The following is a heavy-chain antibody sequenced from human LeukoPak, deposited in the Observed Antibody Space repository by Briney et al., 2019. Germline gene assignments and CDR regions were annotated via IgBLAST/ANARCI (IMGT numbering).Heavy chain of an antibody. J-gene: IGHJ4*02. D-gene: IGHD2-15*01. CDR1: GFTFSNHN. Sequence: PGGSLRPSCAASGFTFSNHNMDWVRQAPGKGLEWISYISGRGEAIFYADSVQGRFTISRDNAKNSIYLQMNGLTAEDTAVYYCARTYGSGSLDYGGQGTLVTVSS. V-gene: IGHV3-48*01. CDR2: ISGRGEAI. CDR3: ARTYGSGSLDY.